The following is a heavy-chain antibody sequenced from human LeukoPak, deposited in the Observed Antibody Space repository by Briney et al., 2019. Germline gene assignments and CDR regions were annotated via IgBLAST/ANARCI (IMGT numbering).Heavy chain of an antibody. CDR3: ARGRYHYDILTGYYKPWGHFDY. J-gene: IGHJ4*02. CDR1: GGSISSSNW. Sequence: SETLSLTCAVSGGSISSSNWWSWVRQPPGKGLEWIGEIYHSGSTNYNPSLKSRVTISVDKSKNQFSLQLNSVTPEDTAVYYCARGRYHYDILTGYYKPWGHFDYWGQGTLVTVSS. CDR2: IYHSGST. V-gene: IGHV4-4*02. D-gene: IGHD3-9*01.